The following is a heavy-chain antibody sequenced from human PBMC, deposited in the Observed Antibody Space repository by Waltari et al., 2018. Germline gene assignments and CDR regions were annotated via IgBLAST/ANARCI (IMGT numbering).Heavy chain of an antibody. D-gene: IGHD5-18*01. CDR3: ARDGYAYGMDV. V-gene: IGHV4-61*02. CDR2: IYTSGST. J-gene: IGHJ6*02. CDR1: GGSISSGSYY. Sequence: QVQLQESGPGLVKPSQTLSLTCTVSGGSISSGSYYWRWIRQPAGKGLEWIGRIYTSGSTNYNPSLKSRVTISVDTSKNQFSLKLSSVTAADTAVYYCARDGYAYGMDVWGQGTTVTVSS.